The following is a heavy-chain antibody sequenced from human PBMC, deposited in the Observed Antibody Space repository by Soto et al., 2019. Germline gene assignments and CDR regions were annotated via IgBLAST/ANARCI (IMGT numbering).Heavy chain of an antibody. CDR1: GYTSTNYG. V-gene: IGHV1-3*01. J-gene: IGHJ4*02. CDR2: INAGSGNT. D-gene: IGHD2-2*01. CDR3: AIDNIVIPGANGNDY. Sequence: ASVKVSCTASGYTSTNYGMHWVRQAPGQRLEWMGWINAGSGNTKYSQKFQGRITITRDTSASTVYMELSSLRSEDTAVYYCAIDNIVIPGANGNDYWGQGDLDSVCS.